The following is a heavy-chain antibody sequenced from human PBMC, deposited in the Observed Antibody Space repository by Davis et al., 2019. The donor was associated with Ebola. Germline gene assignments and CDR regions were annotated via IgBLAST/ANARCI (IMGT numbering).Heavy chain of an antibody. Sequence: ASVKVSCKASGYTFSDFHMHWVRQAPGQGLEWMGWLNPNTGETAYTQKFQGRVTITRSSSIGTVDMELSSLRSDDTAVYYCARGQGRKSRSTNWFDAWGQGTQVTVSS. J-gene: IGHJ5*02. CDR3: ARGQGRKSRSTNWFDA. CDR1: GYTFSDFH. D-gene: IGHD3-10*01. V-gene: IGHV1-8*03. CDR2: LNPNTGET.